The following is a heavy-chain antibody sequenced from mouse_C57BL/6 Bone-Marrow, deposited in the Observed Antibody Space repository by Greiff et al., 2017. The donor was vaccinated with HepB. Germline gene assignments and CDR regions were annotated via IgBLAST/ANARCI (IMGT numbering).Heavy chain of an antibody. CDR1: GFTFSDYG. CDR2: ISNLAYSI. CDR3: ARQTDYGSSYDWYFDV. D-gene: IGHD1-1*01. Sequence: EVQLVESGGGLVQPGGSLKLSCAASGFTFSDYGMAWVRQAPRKGPEWVAFISNLAYSIYYADTVTGRFTISRENAKNTLYLERSSLRSEDTAMYYCARQTDYGSSYDWYFDVWGTGTTVTVSS. J-gene: IGHJ1*03. V-gene: IGHV5-15*01.